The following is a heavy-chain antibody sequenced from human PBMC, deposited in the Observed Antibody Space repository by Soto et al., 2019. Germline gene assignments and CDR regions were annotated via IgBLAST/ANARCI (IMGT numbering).Heavy chain of an antibody. J-gene: IGHJ4*02. CDR1: EFTFSSYV. Sequence: GGSLRLSCAASEFTFSSYVMHWVRQAPGKGLEWLTVISFDGSETYYADSVKGRFTISRDNSKNTLYLQMNSLRAEDTAVYYCAAGRWLQLPNYWGQGTLVTVSS. CDR2: ISFDGSET. V-gene: IGHV3-30*03. D-gene: IGHD5-12*01. CDR3: AAGRWLQLPNY.